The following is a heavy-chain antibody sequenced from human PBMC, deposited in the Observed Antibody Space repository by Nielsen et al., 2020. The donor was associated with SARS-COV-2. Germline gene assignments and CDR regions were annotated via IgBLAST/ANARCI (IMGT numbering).Heavy chain of an antibody. D-gene: IGHD3-16*01. V-gene: IGHV3-74*01. CDR2: IKTDGTYT. CDR3: AKVLRTHRLGMPLLNPHGPFNL. J-gene: IGHJ3*01. CDR1: GFTFSSSW. Sequence: GESLKISCAASGFTFSSSWMHWVRQAPGKGLVWVSRIKTDGTYTNFADAVRGRFTISRDNAKNTVSLQMNSLRAEDTALYYCAKVLRTHRLGMPLLNPHGPFNLWGHGTMVAVSA.